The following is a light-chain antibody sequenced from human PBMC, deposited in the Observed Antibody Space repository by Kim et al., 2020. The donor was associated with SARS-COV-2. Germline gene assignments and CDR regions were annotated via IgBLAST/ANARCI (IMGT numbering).Light chain of an antibody. V-gene: IGKV1-9*01. Sequence: ASVGDKVTITCGASHGINSYVAWYQQKSEKAPKLLIYAASTLQSGVPSRVSGSGSGTEFTLTINSLQPEDFATYFCQQLNTDPLTFGGGTKVDIK. CDR2: AAS. CDR3: QQLNTDPLT. J-gene: IGKJ4*01. CDR1: HGINSY.